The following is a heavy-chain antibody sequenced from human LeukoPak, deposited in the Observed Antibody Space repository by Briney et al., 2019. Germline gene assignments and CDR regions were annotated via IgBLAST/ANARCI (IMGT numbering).Heavy chain of an antibody. CDR2: INYIGST. CDR3: AKDPTTVTKGLDI. J-gene: IGHJ3*02. Sequence: SETLSLTCAVSGGSFSSHYWSWIRQPPGKGLEWIGYINYIGSTNYNPSLKSRVTIAVDTSKNQFSLKLSSVTAADAVVYFCAKDPTTVTKGLDIWGQGTMVTVSS. D-gene: IGHD4-17*01. CDR1: GGSFSSHY. V-gene: IGHV4-59*11.